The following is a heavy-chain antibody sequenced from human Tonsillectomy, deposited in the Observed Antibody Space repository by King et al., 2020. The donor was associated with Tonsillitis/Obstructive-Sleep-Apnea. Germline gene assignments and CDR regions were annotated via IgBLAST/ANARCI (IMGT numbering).Heavy chain of an antibody. V-gene: IGHV1-69*12. CDR1: GGTFSSYA. Sequence: QVQLVQSGAEVKKPGSSVKVSCKASGGTFSSYAISWVRQAPGQGLEWMGGIIPIFGTANYAQKFQGRVTITADESTSTAYLELSSRRSEDTAVYYCARDSLNYANYYYMDVWGKGTTVTVSS. J-gene: IGHJ6*03. CDR2: IIPIFGTA. D-gene: IGHD1-7*01. CDR3: ARDSLNYANYYYMDV.